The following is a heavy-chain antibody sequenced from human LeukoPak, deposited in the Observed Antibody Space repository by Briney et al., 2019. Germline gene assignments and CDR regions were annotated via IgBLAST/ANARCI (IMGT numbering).Heavy chain of an antibody. CDR1: RGTFSSYA. CDR2: IIPIFGTA. Sequence: SVKVSCKASRGTFSSYAISWVRQAPGHGLEWMGGIIPIFGTANYAQKFQGRVTITADKSTSTAYMELSSLRSEGTAVYYCARGYDSSGYYYSSRGHAFDIWGQGTMVAVSS. CDR3: ARGYDSSGYYYSSRGHAFDI. D-gene: IGHD3-22*01. J-gene: IGHJ3*02. V-gene: IGHV1-69*06.